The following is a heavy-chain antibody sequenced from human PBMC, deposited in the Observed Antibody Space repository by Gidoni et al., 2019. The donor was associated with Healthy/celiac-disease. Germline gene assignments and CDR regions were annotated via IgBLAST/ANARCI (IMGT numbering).Heavy chain of an antibody. Sequence: TVSGDSISSGDYYWSWIRQPPGKGLEWIGYIYYSGSTYYNPSLKSRVTISVDTSKNQFSLKLSSVIAADTAVYYCAREGIAAGGFDYWGQGTLVTVSS. D-gene: IGHD6-13*01. J-gene: IGHJ4*02. CDR1: GDSISSGDYY. CDR2: IYYSGST. CDR3: AREGIAAGGFDY. V-gene: IGHV4-30-4*01.